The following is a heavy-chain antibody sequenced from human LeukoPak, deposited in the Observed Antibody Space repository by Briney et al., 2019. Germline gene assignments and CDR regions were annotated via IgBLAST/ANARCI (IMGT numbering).Heavy chain of an antibody. CDR2: INPSGGST. CDR1: GYTFTSYY. Sequence: ASVKVFCKASGYTFTSYYMHWVRQAPGQGLEWMGIINPSGGSTSYAQKFQGRVTMTRDTSTSTVYMELSSLRSEDTAVYYCARVDCSGGSCYSRPYNYWGQGTLVTVSS. D-gene: IGHD2-15*01. V-gene: IGHV1-46*01. CDR3: ARVDCSGGSCYSRPYNY. J-gene: IGHJ4*02.